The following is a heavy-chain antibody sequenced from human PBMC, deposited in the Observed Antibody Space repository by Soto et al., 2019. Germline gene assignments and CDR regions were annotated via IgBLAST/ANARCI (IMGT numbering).Heavy chain of an antibody. CDR1: GFTFSSYG. CDR2: IWYDGSNK. J-gene: IGHJ4*02. V-gene: IGHV3-30*02. D-gene: IGHD3-10*01. Sequence: GGSLRLSCAASGFTFSSYGMHWVRQAPGKGLEWVAVIWYDGSNKYYADSVKGRFTISRDNSKNTLYLQMNSLRAEDTAVYYCAKDQELLWFGELTAGDYWGQGTLVTVSS. CDR3: AKDQELLWFGELTAGDY.